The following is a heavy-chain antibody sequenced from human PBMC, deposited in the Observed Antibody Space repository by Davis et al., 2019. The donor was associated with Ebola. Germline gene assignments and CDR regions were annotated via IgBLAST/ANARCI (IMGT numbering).Heavy chain of an antibody. V-gene: IGHV1-18*01. CDR2: ISGYNGNI. Sequence: ASVKVSCKVSGYNFKKYGISWVRQAPGERLEWMGWISGYNGNIGYAQQFQDRVTLTADTSTNTAYLELRNLASDDTAVYYCARDRDWFGVCHASDVWGQGTLVTVAS. CDR1: GYNFKKYG. CDR3: ARDRDWFGVCHASDV. J-gene: IGHJ3*01. D-gene: IGHD3-10*01.